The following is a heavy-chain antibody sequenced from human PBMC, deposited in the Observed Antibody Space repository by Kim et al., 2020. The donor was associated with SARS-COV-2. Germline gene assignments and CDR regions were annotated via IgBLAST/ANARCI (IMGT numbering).Heavy chain of an antibody. J-gene: IGHJ4*02. Sequence: SETLSLTCTVSGGSISNYYWTWIRQSPGKGLEWIAYISYSGSANYSPSLKSRVTISVDSSKNQFSLKVNSVTAADTAVYYCARYSTSWNYFDYWGQGTLV. CDR2: ISYSGSA. CDR1: GGSISNYY. D-gene: IGHD6-13*01. V-gene: IGHV4-59*01. CDR3: ARYSTSWNYFDY.